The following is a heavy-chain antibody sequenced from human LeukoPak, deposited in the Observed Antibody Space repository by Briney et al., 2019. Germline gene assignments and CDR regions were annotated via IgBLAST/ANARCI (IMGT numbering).Heavy chain of an antibody. Sequence: PSETLSLTCAVYGGSFSGYYWSWIRQPPVKGLEWIGEINHSGSTNYNPSLKSRVTISVDTSKNQFSLKLSSVTAADTAVYYCASRGVAAAAFRYFQHWGQGTLVTVSS. CDR1: GGSFSGYY. J-gene: IGHJ1*01. D-gene: IGHD6-13*01. CDR2: INHSGST. V-gene: IGHV4-34*01. CDR3: ASRGVAAAAFRYFQH.